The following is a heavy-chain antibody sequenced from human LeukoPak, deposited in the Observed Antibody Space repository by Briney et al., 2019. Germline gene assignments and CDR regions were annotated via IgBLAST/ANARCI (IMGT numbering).Heavy chain of an antibody. Sequence: GGSLRLSCAASGFAFSSQAMGWVRQAPGKGLEWVSVISDSGSITYYADSVKGRFTISRDNSKNTLFLQMNSLRVEDTAVYYCAKDARRTSGWYFFDYWGQGTLVTVSS. D-gene: IGHD6-19*01. CDR2: ISDSGSIT. J-gene: IGHJ4*02. V-gene: IGHV3-23*01. CDR1: GFAFSSQA. CDR3: AKDARRTSGWYFFDY.